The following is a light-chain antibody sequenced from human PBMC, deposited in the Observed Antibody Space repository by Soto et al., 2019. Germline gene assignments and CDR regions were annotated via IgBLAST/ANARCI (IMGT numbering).Light chain of an antibody. Sequence: SYELTQPPSVSVAPGKTARITCGGNNIGRKSVHWYQQKPGQAPVLVIYYDSDRPSGIPERFSGSNSGNTATLTISRVEAGDEADYYCQMWDSSSDHVVFGGGTKVTVL. V-gene: IGLV3-21*04. CDR1: NIGRKS. J-gene: IGLJ2*01. CDR2: YDS. CDR3: QMWDSSSDHVV.